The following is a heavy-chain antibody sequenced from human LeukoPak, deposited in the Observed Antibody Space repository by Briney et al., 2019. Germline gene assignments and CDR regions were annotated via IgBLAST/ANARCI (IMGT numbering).Heavy chain of an antibody. CDR2: ISGSGGST. CDR1: GFTFSAYS. D-gene: IGHD4-17*01. CDR3: AKSDGDYVEVSDAFDI. Sequence: TGGSLRLSCAASGFTFSAYSMTWVCQAPGKGLEWVSAISGSGGSTYYADSVKGRFTISRDNSKNTLYLQMNSLRAEDTAVYYCAKSDGDYVEVSDAFDIWGQGTMVTVSS. J-gene: IGHJ3*02. V-gene: IGHV3-23*01.